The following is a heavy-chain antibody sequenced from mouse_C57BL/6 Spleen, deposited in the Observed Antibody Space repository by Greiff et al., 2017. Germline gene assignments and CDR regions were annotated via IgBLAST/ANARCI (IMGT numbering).Heavy chain of an antibody. CDR2: ISSGSSTI. CDR3: ARDGLGWYFDV. J-gene: IGHJ1*03. D-gene: IGHD3-1*01. Sequence: EVMLVESGGGLVKPGGSLKLSCAASGFTFSDYGMHWVRQAPEKGLEWVAYISSGSSTIYYADTVKGRFTISRDNAKNTLFLQMTSLRSEDTAMCYCARDGLGWYFDVWGTGTTVTVSS. V-gene: IGHV5-17*01. CDR1: GFTFSDYG.